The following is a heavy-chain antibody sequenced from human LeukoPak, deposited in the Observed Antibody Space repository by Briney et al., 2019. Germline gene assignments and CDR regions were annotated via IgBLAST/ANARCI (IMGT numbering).Heavy chain of an antibody. CDR3: ARVGRYSYGYYYYHYGMDV. J-gene: IGHJ6*02. V-gene: IGHV1-8*01. CDR2: MNPNSGNT. Sequence: ASVKVSCKASGYTFTSYDINWVRQATGQGLEWMGWMNPNSGNTGYAQKFQGRVTMTRNTSISTAYMELSSLRSEDTAVYYCARVGRYSYGYYYYHYGMDVWGQGTTVTVSS. D-gene: IGHD5-18*01. CDR1: GYTFTSYD.